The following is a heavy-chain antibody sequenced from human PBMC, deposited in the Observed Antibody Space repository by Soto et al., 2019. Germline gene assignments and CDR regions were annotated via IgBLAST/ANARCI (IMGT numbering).Heavy chain of an antibody. J-gene: IGHJ4*02. CDR3: ATSMAAPGVY. CDR2: IKQDGSDE. CDR1: GFTFSSSW. Sequence: GGSLRLSCAASGFTFSSSWMSWVRQAPGKGLEWVANIKQDGSDEYYVDSVKGRFTISRDNAKNSLYLQMNSLRAEDTAVYYCATSMAAPGVYWGQGTLVTVSS. V-gene: IGHV3-7*01. D-gene: IGHD6-6*01.